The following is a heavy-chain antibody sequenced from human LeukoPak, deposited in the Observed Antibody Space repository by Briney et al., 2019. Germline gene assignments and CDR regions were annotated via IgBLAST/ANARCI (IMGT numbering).Heavy chain of an antibody. CDR1: GFTFSSHA. CDR3: ARGQRAHVEWYYYMDV. J-gene: IGHJ6*03. V-gene: IGHV3-30*04. CDR2: ISYDGSNK. D-gene: IGHD1-26*01. Sequence: GGSLRLSCAASGFTFSSHAIHWVRQAPGKGLEWVAVISYDGSNKYYADSVKGRFTISRDNSKNTLYLQMNSLRADDTAVYYCARGQRAHVEWYYYMDVWGKGTTVTVSS.